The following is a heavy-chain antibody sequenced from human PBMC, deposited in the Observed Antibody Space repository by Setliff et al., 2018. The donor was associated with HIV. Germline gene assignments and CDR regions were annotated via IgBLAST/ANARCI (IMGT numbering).Heavy chain of an antibody. CDR3: ARDRRGYDYVLDY. J-gene: IGHJ4*02. Sequence: TSETLSLTCTVSGGSISSSSYYWGWIRQPPGKGLEWIGSIYYSGSTYYNPSLKSRVTISVDTSKNQFSLKLSSVTAADTAVYYCARDRRGYDYVLDYWGQGTLVTVSS. CDR2: IYYSGST. V-gene: IGHV4-39*07. D-gene: IGHD5-12*01. CDR1: GGSISSSSYY.